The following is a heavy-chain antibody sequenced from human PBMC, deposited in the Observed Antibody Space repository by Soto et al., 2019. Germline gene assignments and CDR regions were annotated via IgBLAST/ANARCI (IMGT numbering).Heavy chain of an antibody. Sequence: GGSMRLSCAASGFTFSSYGMHWVRQAPGKGLEWVAVISYDGSNKYYADSVKGRFTISRDNSKNTLYLQMNSLRAEDTAVYYCAKLSGYDLVYWGQGTLVTVSS. J-gene: IGHJ4*02. V-gene: IGHV3-30*18. CDR2: ISYDGSNK. D-gene: IGHD5-12*01. CDR1: GFTFSSYG. CDR3: AKLSGYDLVY.